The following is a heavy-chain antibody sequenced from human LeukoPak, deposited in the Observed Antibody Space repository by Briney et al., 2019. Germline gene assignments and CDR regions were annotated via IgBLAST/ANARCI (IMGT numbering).Heavy chain of an antibody. CDR1: GYTFTSYG. V-gene: IGHV1-18*01. J-gene: IGHJ5*02. CDR2: ISAYNGNT. D-gene: IGHD3-10*01. CDR3: ARDPWSAEWFGEFDP. Sequence: GASVKVSCKASGYTFTSYGISWVRQAPGQGLEWMGWISAYNGNTNYAQKLQGRVTMTTDTSTSTAYMELRSLRSDDTAVYYCARDPWSAEWFGEFDPWGQGTLVTVSS.